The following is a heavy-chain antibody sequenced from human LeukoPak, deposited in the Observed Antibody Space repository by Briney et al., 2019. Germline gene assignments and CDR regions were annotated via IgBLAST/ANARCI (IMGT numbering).Heavy chain of an antibody. CDR1: GYTFIAFF. V-gene: IGHV1-2*02. D-gene: IGHD2-21*02. CDR3: FVTGNTNDYYLVS. J-gene: IGHJ4*02. Sequence: ASVKVSCKTSGYTFIAFFMHWVRQAPGQGLEWMGRINPRNGGTNYAQKFQGRITMTRDTSISTAYMEMPSLRSDDTAVYFCFVTGNTNDYYLVSWGQGTLVTVSS. CDR2: INPRNGGT.